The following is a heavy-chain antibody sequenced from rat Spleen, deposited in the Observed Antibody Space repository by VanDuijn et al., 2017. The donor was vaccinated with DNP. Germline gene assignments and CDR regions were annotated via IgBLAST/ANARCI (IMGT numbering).Heavy chain of an antibody. D-gene: IGHD5-1*01. V-gene: IGHV5-31*01. CDR2: ITKTGDNT. Sequence: EVQLVESGGGLVQPGRSLKLSCITSGFTFNNYWMNWIRQTPGKGLEWVASITKTGDNTYYPDSVKGRFTISRDNAKNTLYLKMNSLRSEDTATYYCTNDWELYYWGQGVMVTVSS. J-gene: IGHJ2*01. CDR3: TNDWELYY. CDR1: GFTFNNYW.